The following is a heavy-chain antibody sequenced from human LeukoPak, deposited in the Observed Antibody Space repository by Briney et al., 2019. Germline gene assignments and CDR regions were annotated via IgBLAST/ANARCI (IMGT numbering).Heavy chain of an antibody. J-gene: IGHJ3*02. D-gene: IGHD3-22*01. CDR3: AKQDHSSGYQVLSGDFDI. CDR2: ISWNSGSI. V-gene: IGHV3-9*01. CDR1: GFTFDDYA. Sequence: GGSLRLSCAASGFTFDDYAMHWVRQAPGKGLEWVSGISWNSGSIGYADSVKGRFTISRDNAKNSLYLQMNSLRAEDTALYYCAKQDHSSGYQVLSGDFDIWGQGTMVTVSS.